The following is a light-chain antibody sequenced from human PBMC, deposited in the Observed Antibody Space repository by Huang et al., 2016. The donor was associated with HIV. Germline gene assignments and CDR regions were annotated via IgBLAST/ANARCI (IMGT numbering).Light chain of an antibody. CDR2: GAS. CDR1: QSVATH. CDR3: HHYSNWPPTWT. Sequence: EIVMTPSPATLSVSPGERATLSCRASQSVATHFAWYQQKPGHAPRLLIYGASTRSTGIPTRFSGSVSWTEFTLTISCLQSEDFAVYYCHHYSNWPPTWTFGQGTKVEIK. V-gene: IGKV3-15*01. J-gene: IGKJ1*01.